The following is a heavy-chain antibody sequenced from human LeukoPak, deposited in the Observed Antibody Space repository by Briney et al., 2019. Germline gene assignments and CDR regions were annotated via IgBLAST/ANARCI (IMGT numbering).Heavy chain of an antibody. V-gene: IGHV3-21*01. J-gene: IGHJ4*02. CDR2: ISSSSSYI. CDR1: GFTFSSYS. CDR3: ARQGASGSYSYNY. D-gene: IGHD1-26*01. Sequence: GGSLRLSCAASGFTFSSYSMNWVRQAPGKGLEWVSSISSSSSYIYYADSAKGRFTISRDNAKNSLYLQMNSLRAEDTAVYYCARQGASGSYSYNYWGQGTLVTVSS.